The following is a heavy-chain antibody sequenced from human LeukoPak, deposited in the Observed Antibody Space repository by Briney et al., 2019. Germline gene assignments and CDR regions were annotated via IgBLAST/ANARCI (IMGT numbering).Heavy chain of an antibody. J-gene: IGHJ6*03. CDR1: GESFSGYY. CDR2: INHSGRT. CDR3: TRPWQRRYYMDV. V-gene: IGHV4-34*01. Sequence: SETLSLTCAVYGESFSGYYWTWVRQPPGKGLEWIGDINHSGRTTCNPSLKSRVIISVDTSKNLFSLNLTSVTAADTAVYYCTRPWQRRYYMDVWGKGTTVAVSS.